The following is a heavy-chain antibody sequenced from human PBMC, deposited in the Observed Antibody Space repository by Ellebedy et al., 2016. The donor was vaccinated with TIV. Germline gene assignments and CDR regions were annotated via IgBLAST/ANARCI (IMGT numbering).Heavy chain of an antibody. V-gene: IGHV1-69*13. CDR2: IIPIFGTA. J-gene: IGHJ2*01. D-gene: IGHD3-10*01. Sequence: AASVKVSCKASGGTFSSYAISWVRQAPGQGLEWMGGIIPIFGTANYAQKFQGRVTITADESTSTAYMELSSLRSEDTAVYYCVRDGGGEETASRPVNWYFALWGRGTLVTVSS. CDR3: VRDGGGEETASRPVNWYFAL. CDR1: GGTFSSYA.